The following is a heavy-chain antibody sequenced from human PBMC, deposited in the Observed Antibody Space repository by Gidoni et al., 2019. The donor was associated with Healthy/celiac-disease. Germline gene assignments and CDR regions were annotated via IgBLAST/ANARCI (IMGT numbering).Heavy chain of an antibody. J-gene: IGHJ6*02. Sequence: QVQLQDSGPGLVKPSQTMSLTCTVSGGSISSGASYWSWIRQPAGKGLEWIGRIYTSGSTNYNPALKSRVTISVDTSKNQFSLKLSSVTAADTAVYYCAREGYDFWSGYPTPVLYYYGMDVWGQGTTVTVSS. CDR1: GGSISSGASY. D-gene: IGHD3-3*01. CDR3: AREGYDFWSGYPTPVLYYYGMDV. CDR2: IYTSGST. V-gene: IGHV4-61*02.